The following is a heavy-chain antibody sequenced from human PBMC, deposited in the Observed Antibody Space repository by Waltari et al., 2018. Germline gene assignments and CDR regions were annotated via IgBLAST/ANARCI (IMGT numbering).Heavy chain of an antibody. Sequence: EVQVLESGGGLIQPGGSLRLSCTASGFTFSSDAMTWVRQAPGEGLEWVSAISGSGDSTYYADSVRGRFTISGDSSRSMVWLQMSSLRVEDTAVYFCAKVLNNWPDVFDVWGQGTMVTVSS. V-gene: IGHV3-23*01. CDR1: GFTFSSDA. CDR3: AKVLNNWPDVFDV. J-gene: IGHJ3*01. CDR2: ISGSGDST.